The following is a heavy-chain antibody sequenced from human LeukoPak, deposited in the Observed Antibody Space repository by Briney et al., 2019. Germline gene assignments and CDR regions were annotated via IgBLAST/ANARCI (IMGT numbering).Heavy chain of an antibody. CDR1: GGSISSGSYY. CDR2: IYTSGST. CDR3: ARDVVDDYGDYVLDY. J-gene: IGHJ4*02. V-gene: IGHV4-61*02. Sequence: SETLSLTCTVSGGSISSGSYYWSWIRQPAGKGLEWIGRIYTSGSTNYNPSLKSRVTISVDTSKNQFSLKLSSVTAADTAVYYCARDVVDDYGDYVLDYWGQGTLVTVSS. D-gene: IGHD4-17*01.